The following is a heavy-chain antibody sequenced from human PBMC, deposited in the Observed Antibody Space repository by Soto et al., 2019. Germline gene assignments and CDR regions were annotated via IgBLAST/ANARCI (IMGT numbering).Heavy chain of an antibody. CDR2: ISYDGSNK. CDR3: AKDHLPYSGYDQYYFDY. CDR1: GFPFSSYG. Sequence: PGGSLRLSCAAAGFPFSSYGMHWVRQAPGKGLEWVAVISYDGSNKYYADSVKGRFTISRDNSKNTLYLQMNSLRAEDTAVYYCAKDHLPYSGYDQYYFDYWGQGTLVTVSS. J-gene: IGHJ4*02. D-gene: IGHD5-12*01. V-gene: IGHV3-30*18.